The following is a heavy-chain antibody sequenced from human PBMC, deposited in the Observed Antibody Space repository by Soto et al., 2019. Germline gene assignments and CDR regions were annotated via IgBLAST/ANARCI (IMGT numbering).Heavy chain of an antibody. V-gene: IGHV4-59*08. CDR2: IYYSGST. D-gene: IGHD7-27*01. J-gene: IGHJ4*02. CDR3: ARSTGDPVPFDY. Sequence: SETLSLTCTVSGGSISSYYWSWIRQPPGKGLEWIGYIYYSGSTNYNPSLKSRVTISVDTSKNQFSLKLSSVTAADTAVYYCARSTGDPVPFDYWGQGTLVTVSS. CDR1: GGSISSYY.